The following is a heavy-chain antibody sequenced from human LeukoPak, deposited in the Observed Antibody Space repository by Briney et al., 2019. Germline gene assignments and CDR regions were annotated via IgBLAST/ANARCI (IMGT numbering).Heavy chain of an antibody. Sequence: PGGSLKLSCAASGFTFTDYYMTWIRQAPGKGLGWLSYISTFSTYTNYAHSVKGRFTIYRDYANQSLFLQRDSLRADATAVYYCARIKGYGSYPFDIWGQGTLVTVSS. CDR3: ARIKGYGSYPFDI. V-gene: IGHV3-11*06. CDR1: GFTFTDYY. D-gene: IGHD2-15*01. J-gene: IGHJ4*02. CDR2: ISTFSTYT.